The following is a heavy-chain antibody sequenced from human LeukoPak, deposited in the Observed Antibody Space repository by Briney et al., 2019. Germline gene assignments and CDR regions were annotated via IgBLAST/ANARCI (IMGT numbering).Heavy chain of an antibody. CDR3: VRDGGVSGYDLLDY. CDR1: GFTFSNYW. D-gene: IGHD5-12*01. J-gene: IGHJ4*02. Sequence: GGSLRLSCAASGFTFSNYWMTWARQAPGEGLEWVAHINQDGSEEHYMDSAKARFTISRDNAKNSLSLQMNSLRAEDTAVYYCVRDGGVSGYDLLDYWGQGTLVTVSS. CDR2: INQDGSEE. V-gene: IGHV3-7*01.